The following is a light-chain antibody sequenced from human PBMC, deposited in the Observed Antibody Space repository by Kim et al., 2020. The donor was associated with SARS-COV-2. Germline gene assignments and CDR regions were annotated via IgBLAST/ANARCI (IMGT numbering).Light chain of an antibody. CDR1: KLGDKF. V-gene: IGLV3-1*01. CDR3: QAWDSSTVV. CDR2: QDS. J-gene: IGLJ2*01. Sequence: AAPEQTARITCSGDKLGDKFAGWYQQKPGQSPVLVIYQDSTRPSGIPERFSGSNSGNTATLTISGTQAMDEADYYCQAWDSSTVVFGGGTQLTVL.